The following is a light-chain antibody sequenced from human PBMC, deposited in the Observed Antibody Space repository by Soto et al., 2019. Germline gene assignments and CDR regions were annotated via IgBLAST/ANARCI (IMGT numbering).Light chain of an antibody. V-gene: IGLV3-1*01. CDR3: QAWDSSTEGV. J-gene: IGLJ2*01. Sequence: SYELTQPPSVSVSPGQTASITCSGDRLGDKYACWYQQKPGQSPVLVIYQDNKRPSGIPERFSGSNSGSTATLTISGTQAMDEADYYCQAWDSSTEGVFGGWTKLTVL. CDR1: RLGDKY. CDR2: QDN.